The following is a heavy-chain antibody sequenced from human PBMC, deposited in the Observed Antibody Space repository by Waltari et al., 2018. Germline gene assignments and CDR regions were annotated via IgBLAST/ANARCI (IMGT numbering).Heavy chain of an antibody. J-gene: IGHJ4*02. CDR1: GYTFTGYY. V-gene: IGHV1-2*06. D-gene: IGHD3-22*01. CDR3: VRGGIWYDTSGHRFLLDY. CDR2: INPNSGGT. Sequence: QVQLVQSGAELKEPGASMKVSCKASGYTFTGYYMHWVRQAPGQGLEWMGRINPNSGGTNSAQKFQGRVTMTRDTSINTAYMELSRLRSDDTALYYCVRGGIWYDTSGHRFLLDYWGQGTLVTVSS.